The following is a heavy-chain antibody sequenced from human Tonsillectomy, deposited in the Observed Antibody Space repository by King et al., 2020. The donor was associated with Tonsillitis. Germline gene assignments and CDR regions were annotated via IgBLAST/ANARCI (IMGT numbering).Heavy chain of an antibody. CDR1: GFTFNSFA. Sequence: VQLVESGGGVVQPGRSLRLSCAASGFTFNSFAMHWVRQAPDKGLECVAVILYDGSKTYYPDSVKGRFTISRENSKTMSYLQMNSLRPEDTAVDYCARDGAYYDSGSPLKYWGQGTLVTVSA. V-gene: IGHV3-30-3*01. D-gene: IGHD3-10*01. CDR3: ARDGAYYDSGSPLKY. CDR2: ILYDGSKT. J-gene: IGHJ4*02.